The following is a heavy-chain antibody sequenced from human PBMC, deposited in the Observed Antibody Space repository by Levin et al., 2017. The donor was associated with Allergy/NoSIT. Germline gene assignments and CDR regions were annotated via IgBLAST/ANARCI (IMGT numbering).Heavy chain of an antibody. CDR1: GGSISSSSYY. D-gene: IGHD6-19*01. Sequence: SQTLSLTCTVSGGSISSSSYYWGWIRQPPGKGLEWIGSIYYSGSTYYNPSLKSRVTISVDTSKNQFSLKLSSVTAADTAVYYCARRGGDHSSGWYWFDPWGQGTLVTVSS. CDR2: IYYSGST. CDR3: ARRGGDHSSGWYWFDP. J-gene: IGHJ5*02. V-gene: IGHV4-39*01.